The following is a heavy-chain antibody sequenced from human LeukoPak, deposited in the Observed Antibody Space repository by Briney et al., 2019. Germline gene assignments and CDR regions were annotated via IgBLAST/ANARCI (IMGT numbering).Heavy chain of an antibody. CDR3: ARGIWVAF. Sequence: SGGSLRLSCAASGFTFSSYSMNWVRQAPGKGLEWVSSISSSSSYIYYADSVKGRFTISRDNAKNSLYLQMNSLRVEDTALYYCARGIWVAFRGQGALVTVSS. J-gene: IGHJ4*02. V-gene: IGHV3-21*01. CDR1: GFTFSSYS. CDR2: ISSSSSYI. D-gene: IGHD2-15*01.